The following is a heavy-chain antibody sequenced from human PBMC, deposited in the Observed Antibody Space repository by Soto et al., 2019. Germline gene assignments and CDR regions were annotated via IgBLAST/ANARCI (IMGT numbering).Heavy chain of an antibody. CDR3: AKRPLKFEGSYFDY. CDR1: GFTFTNYP. CDR2: ISGSGGST. D-gene: IGHD3-10*01. Sequence: EVQVLDSGGGLVQPGGSLRLSCAASGFTFTNYPMAWVRQAPAKGLEWVSTISGSGGSTFYADSVKGRFTISRDNSKNTVYLQINSLRVEDTAVYYCAKRPLKFEGSYFDYWGQGTLVTVSS. V-gene: IGHV3-23*01. J-gene: IGHJ4*02.